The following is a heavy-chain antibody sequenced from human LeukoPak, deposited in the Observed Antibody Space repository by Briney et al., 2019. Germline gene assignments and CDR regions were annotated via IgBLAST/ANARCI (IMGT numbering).Heavy chain of an antibody. J-gene: IGHJ5*02. CDR3: ARGRRNYDILTGPPNWFDP. CDR1: GYTFTSYD. V-gene: IGHV1-8*01. Sequence: ASVKVSCKASGYTFTSYDINWVRQATGQGLEWMGWMNPNSGNTGYAQKFQGRVTMTRNTSINAAYMELSSLRSEDTAVYYCARGRRNYDILTGPPNWFDPWGQGTLVTVSS. CDR2: MNPNSGNT. D-gene: IGHD3-9*01.